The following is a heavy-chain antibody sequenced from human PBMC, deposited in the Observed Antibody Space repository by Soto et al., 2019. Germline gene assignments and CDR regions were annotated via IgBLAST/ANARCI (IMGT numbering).Heavy chain of an antibody. D-gene: IGHD3-3*01. CDR2: INAGNGNT. CDR3: AREADFWSGYNDAFDI. J-gene: IGHJ3*02. Sequence: ASVKVSCKASGYTFTSYAMHWVRQAPGQRLEWMGWINAGNGNTKYSQKFQGRVTITRDTSASTAYMELSSLRSEDTAVYYCAREADFWSGYNDAFDIWGQGTMVTVS. V-gene: IGHV1-3*01. CDR1: GYTFTSYA.